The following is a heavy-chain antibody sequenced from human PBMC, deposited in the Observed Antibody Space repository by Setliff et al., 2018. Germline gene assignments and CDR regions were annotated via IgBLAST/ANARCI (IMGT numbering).Heavy chain of an antibody. V-gene: IGHV1-2*06. CDR2: INPNSGGT. CDR1: GYIFTGYY. D-gene: IGHD3-3*01. J-gene: IGHJ5*02. Sequence: ASVKVSCKASGYIFTGYYMHWVRQAPGQGLEWMGRINPNSGGTNYAQKFQGRVTMTRDTSVTTAYMELSSLRSEDTAVYYCARDTYIGDFWSGYYIQGQFDPWGQGTLVTVSS. CDR3: ARDTYIGDFWSGYYIQGQFDP.